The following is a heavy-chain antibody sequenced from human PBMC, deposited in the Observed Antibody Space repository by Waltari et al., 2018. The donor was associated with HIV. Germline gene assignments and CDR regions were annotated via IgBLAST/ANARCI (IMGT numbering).Heavy chain of an antibody. D-gene: IGHD3-10*01. CDR1: GGSFSGYY. CDR3: ARARLLWFGELWYYYYGMDV. J-gene: IGHJ6*02. Sequence: QVQLQQWGAGLLKPSETLSLTCAVYGGSFSGYYWSWLRQPPGKVLEWIGEINHSGSTNYNPSLKSRVTISVDTSKNQFSLKLSSVTAADTAVYYCARARLLWFGELWYYYYGMDVWGQGTTVTVSS. CDR2: INHSGST. V-gene: IGHV4-34*01.